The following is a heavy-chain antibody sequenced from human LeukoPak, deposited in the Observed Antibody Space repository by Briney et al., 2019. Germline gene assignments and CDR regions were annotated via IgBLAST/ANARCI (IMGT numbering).Heavy chain of an antibody. CDR3: ARAGAAAGRNYYYYYMDV. CDR2: INPNSGGT. V-gene: IGHV1-2*02. J-gene: IGHJ6*03. CDR1: GYTFTGYY. D-gene: IGHD6-13*01. Sequence: ASVKVSCKASGYTFTGYYMHWVRQAPGQGLEWMGWINPNSGGTNYAQKFQGRVTMTRDTSISTAYMELSRLRSDDTALYYCARAGAAAGRNYYYYYMDVWGKGTTVTVSS.